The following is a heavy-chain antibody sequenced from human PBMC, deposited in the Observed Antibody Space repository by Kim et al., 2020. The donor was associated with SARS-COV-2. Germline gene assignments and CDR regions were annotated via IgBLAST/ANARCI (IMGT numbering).Heavy chain of an antibody. J-gene: IGHJ4*02. Sequence: SETLSLTCTVSGYSISSGYYWGWIRQPPGKGLEWIGSIYHSGSTYYNPSLKSRVTISVDTSKNQFSLKLSSVTAADTAVYYCARIYSYGSDSDYWGQGTLVTVSS. CDR2: IYHSGST. V-gene: IGHV4-38-2*02. CDR1: GYSISSGYY. CDR3: ARIYSYGSDSDY. D-gene: IGHD5-18*01.